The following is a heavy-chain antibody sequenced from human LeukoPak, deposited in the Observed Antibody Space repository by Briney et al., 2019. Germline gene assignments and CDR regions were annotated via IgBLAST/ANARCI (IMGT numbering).Heavy chain of an antibody. D-gene: IGHD4-17*01. CDR3: ARDLGLRAYYYMDV. J-gene: IGHJ6*03. V-gene: IGHV4-38-2*02. CDR2: IYHSGSP. Sequence: SETLSLTCTVSGYSISSGYYWGWIRQPPGKGLEWIGSIYHSGSPYYNPSLKSRVTISVDTSKNQFSLKLSSVTAADTAVYYCARDLGLRAYYYMDVWGKGTTVTISS. CDR1: GYSISSGYY.